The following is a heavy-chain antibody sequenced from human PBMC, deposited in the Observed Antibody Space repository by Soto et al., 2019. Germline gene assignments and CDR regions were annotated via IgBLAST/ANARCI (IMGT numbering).Heavy chain of an antibody. D-gene: IGHD3-22*01. J-gene: IGHJ4*02. CDR1: GGSISSGGYY. CDR3: ARGITMIGDPIYYFDY. CDR2: IYYSGST. V-gene: IGHV4-31*03. Sequence: SETLSLTCTVSGGSISSGGYYWSWIRQHPGKGLEWIGYIYYSGSTYYNPSLKSRVTISVDTSKNQFSLKLSSVTAADTAVYYCARGITMIGDPIYYFDYWGQGTLVTVSS.